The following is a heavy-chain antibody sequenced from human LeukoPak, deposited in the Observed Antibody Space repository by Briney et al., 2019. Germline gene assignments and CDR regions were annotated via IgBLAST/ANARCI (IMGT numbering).Heavy chain of an antibody. D-gene: IGHD3-10*01. CDR1: GFTFSDHY. CDR2: TRNKANRYTT. CDR3: ARGGRYLPLDI. V-gene: IGHV3-72*01. J-gene: IGHJ3*02. Sequence: GGSLRLSCVASGFTFSDHYMDWVRQAPGKGLEWVGRTRNKANRYTTEYAASVKGRFTTSRDDSKNSLYLQINSLKTEDTAVYYCARGGRYLPLDIWGQGTMVTVSS.